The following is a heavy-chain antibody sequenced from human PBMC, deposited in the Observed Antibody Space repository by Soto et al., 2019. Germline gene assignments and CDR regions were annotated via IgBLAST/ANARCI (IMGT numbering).Heavy chain of an antibody. CDR1: GFTFSSYG. Sequence: TGGSLRLSSAASGFTFSSYGMNWVRQAPGKGLEWVSSISSSSSYIYYADSVKGRFTISRDNAKNSLYLQMNSLRAEDTAVYYCARDRAKTYYDILTGLDAFDIWGQGTMVTVSS. J-gene: IGHJ3*02. D-gene: IGHD3-9*01. CDR2: ISSSSSYI. CDR3: ARDRAKTYYDILTGLDAFDI. V-gene: IGHV3-21*01.